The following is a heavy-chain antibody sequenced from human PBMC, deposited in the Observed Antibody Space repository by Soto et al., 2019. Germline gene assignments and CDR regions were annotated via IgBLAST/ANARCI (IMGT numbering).Heavy chain of an antibody. Sequence: EVQLVESGGGLVQPGGSLILSCAASGFSFSIYWMHWVRQAPGKGLVWVSRIITDGSSTSYADSVKGRFTISRDNAKNTLYLQMNSLRAEDTAVYYCATGLSTRGYYMDAWGKGITVTVSS. CDR1: GFSFSIYW. V-gene: IGHV3-74*01. J-gene: IGHJ6*03. D-gene: IGHD1-26*01. CDR3: ATGLSTRGYYMDA. CDR2: IITDGSST.